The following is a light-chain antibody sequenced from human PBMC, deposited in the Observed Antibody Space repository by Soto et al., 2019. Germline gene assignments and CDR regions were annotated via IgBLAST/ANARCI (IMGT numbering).Light chain of an antibody. J-gene: IGLJ2*01. CDR2: ENN. CDR3: QSYDSSTVV. CDR1: SGSIASND. V-gene: IGLV6-57*04. Sequence: LMLTQPHSVSESPGKTVTISCTRSSGSIASNDVQWYQQRPGSAPTTVIYENNQRPSGVPDRFSGSTDGSSNSASLTISGLQTEDEADYYCQSYDSSTVVFGGGTKLTVL.